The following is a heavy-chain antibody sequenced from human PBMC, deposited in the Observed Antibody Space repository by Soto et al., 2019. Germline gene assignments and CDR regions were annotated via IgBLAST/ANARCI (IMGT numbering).Heavy chain of an antibody. CDR2: IYYSGST. CDR1: GGSISSYY. CDR3: ARGALYCSGGSCQPIANWFDP. J-gene: IGHJ5*02. Sequence: SQTLSLTCTVSGGSISSYYWSWIRQPPGKGLEWIGYIYYSGSTNYNPSLKSRVTISVDTSKNQFSLKLSSVTAADTAVYYCARGALYCSGGSCQPIANWFDPWGQGTLVTVSS. D-gene: IGHD2-15*01. V-gene: IGHV4-59*08.